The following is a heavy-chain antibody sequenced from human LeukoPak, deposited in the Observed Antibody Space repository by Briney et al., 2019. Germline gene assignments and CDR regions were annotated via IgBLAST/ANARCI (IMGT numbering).Heavy chain of an antibody. D-gene: IGHD3-16*01. CDR1: GGTFSSYA. V-gene: IGHV1-18*01. Sequence: ASVKVSCKASGGTFSSYAISWVRQAPGQGLEWMGWISAYNGNTNYAQKLQGRVTMTTDTSTSTAYMELRSLRSDDTAVYYCARDVMNWGFDYWGQGTLVTVSS. CDR3: ARDVMNWGFDY. J-gene: IGHJ4*02. CDR2: ISAYNGNT.